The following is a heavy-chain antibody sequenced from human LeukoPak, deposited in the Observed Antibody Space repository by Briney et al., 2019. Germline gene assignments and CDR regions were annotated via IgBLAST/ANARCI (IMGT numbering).Heavy chain of an antibody. Sequence: GASVKVSCKASGYTFTGYYMHWVRQAPGQGLEWMGWINPNSGGTNYAQKFQGRVTMTRDTSISTAYMELSRLRSDDTAVYYCAMGPVGATADDAFDIWGQGTMVTVSS. D-gene: IGHD1-26*01. J-gene: IGHJ3*02. CDR2: INPNSGGT. CDR1: GYTFTGYY. CDR3: AMGPVGATADDAFDI. V-gene: IGHV1-2*02.